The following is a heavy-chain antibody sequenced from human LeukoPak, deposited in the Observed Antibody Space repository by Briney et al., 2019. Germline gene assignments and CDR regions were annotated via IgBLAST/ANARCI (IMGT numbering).Heavy chain of an antibody. J-gene: IGHJ3*02. V-gene: IGHV1-2*02. Sequence: ASVKVSCKASGYTFTGYYMHWVRQAPGQGLEWMGWINPNSGGTNYAQKFQGRVIMTRDTSTTTAYMELNSLTSYDTALYYCARGSLTGVDGVVPRAFVIWGQGTMVTVSS. CDR2: INPNSGGT. CDR1: GYTFTGYY. D-gene: IGHD3-3*01. CDR3: ARGSLTGVDGVVPRAFVI.